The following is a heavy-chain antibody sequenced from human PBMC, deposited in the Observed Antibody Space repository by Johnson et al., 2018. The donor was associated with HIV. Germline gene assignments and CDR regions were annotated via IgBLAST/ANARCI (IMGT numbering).Heavy chain of an antibody. CDR3: ARGGEYSSSLYAFDI. CDR1: GFTFSSYA. V-gene: IGHV3-23*03. Sequence: VQLVESGGGLVQPGGSMRLSCAASGFTFSSYAMSWVRQAPGKGLEWVSVIYSGGSTYYADSVKGRFTISRDDSKNTLYLQMNSLKTEDTAVFYCARGGEYSSSLYAFDIWGQGTMVIVSS. D-gene: IGHD6-13*01. CDR2: IYSGGST. J-gene: IGHJ3*02.